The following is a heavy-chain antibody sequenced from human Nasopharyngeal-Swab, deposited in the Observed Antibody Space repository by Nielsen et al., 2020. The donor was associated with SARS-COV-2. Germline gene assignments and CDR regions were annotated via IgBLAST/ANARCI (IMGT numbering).Heavy chain of an antibody. V-gene: IGHV3-53*01. J-gene: IGHJ6*02. Sequence: GGSLSLSCPASGFTSISNSLSWVPQPPGKGLEWVSVIYSGGSTYYADSVKGRFTISRDNSKNTLYLQMNSLRAEDTAVYYCAREEAAAGNGEVYYYYGMDVWGQGTTVTVSS. CDR3: AREEAAAGNGEVYYYYGMDV. D-gene: IGHD6-13*01. CDR2: IYSGGST. CDR1: GFTSISNS.